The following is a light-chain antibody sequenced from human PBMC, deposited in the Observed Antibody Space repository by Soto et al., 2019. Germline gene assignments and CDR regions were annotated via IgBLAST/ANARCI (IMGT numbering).Light chain of an antibody. J-gene: IGLJ2*01. Sequence: QLVLTQPPSASGSPGQSVTISCTGTSSDVGASNYVSWYQQHPGKAPKLMIYDVFKRPSGVPDRFSGSKSGNTASLTVSGLQTEDEADYYCCSYAGGNSLVFGGGTKLTVL. CDR2: DVF. V-gene: IGLV2-8*01. CDR3: CSYAGGNSLV. CDR1: SSDVGASNY.